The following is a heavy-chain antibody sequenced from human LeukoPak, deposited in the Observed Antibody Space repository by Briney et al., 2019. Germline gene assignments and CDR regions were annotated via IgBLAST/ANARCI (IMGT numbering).Heavy chain of an antibody. J-gene: IGHJ6*03. CDR2: ISAYNVNT. CDR3: ARDCQYSTTCPYYYYYYMDV. CDR1: VYTLTSYG. Sequence: GASVRVSCKASVYTLTSYGISWVRQAPRQGREWMGGISAYNVNTNYPQKLHGRVTMTTDTSPSTDYIELRGVRSDDTPVYYGARDCQYSTTCPYYYYYYMDVWGKGTTVTVSS. V-gene: IGHV1-18*01. D-gene: IGHD2-2*01.